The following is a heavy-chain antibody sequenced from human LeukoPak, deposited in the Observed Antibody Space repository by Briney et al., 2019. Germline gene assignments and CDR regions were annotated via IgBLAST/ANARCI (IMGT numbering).Heavy chain of an antibody. J-gene: IGHJ3*02. CDR3: AREYGFYDSSGDAFDI. CDR2: IYSGGST. V-gene: IGHV3-53*01. D-gene: IGHD3-22*01. Sequence: GGSLRLSCAASGFTVSSNYMSWVRQAPGKGLEWVSVIYSGGSTYYADSVKGRFTISRDNSKNTLYLQMNSLRAEDTAVYCCAREYGFYDSSGDAFDIWGQGTMVTVSS. CDR1: GFTVSSNY.